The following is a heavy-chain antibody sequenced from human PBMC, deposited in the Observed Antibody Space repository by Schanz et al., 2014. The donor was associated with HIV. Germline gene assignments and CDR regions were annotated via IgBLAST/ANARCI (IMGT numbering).Heavy chain of an antibody. CDR1: GFTFSIYG. J-gene: IGHJ6*02. CDR3: AREGSNYYGSGSYYKTYGMDV. D-gene: IGHD3-10*01. CDR2: IWYDGSNK. V-gene: IGHV3-33*08. Sequence: QVQLVESGGGVVQPGRSLRLSCAASGFTFSIYGMHWVRQAPGKGLEWVAVIWYDGSNKYYADSGKGRFTISRDNSKNTLYLQMNSLRAEDTAVYYCAREGSNYYGSGSYYKTYGMDVWGQGTTVTVSS.